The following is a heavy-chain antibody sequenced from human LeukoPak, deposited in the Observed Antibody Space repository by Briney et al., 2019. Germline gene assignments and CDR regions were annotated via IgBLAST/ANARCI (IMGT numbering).Heavy chain of an antibody. CDR2: IYTSGST. D-gene: IGHD3-22*01. Sequence: SETLSLTCTVSGGSISTYYWSWIRQPAGKGLEWIGRIYTSGSTNYNPSLKSRVTISVDTSKNQFSLRLSSVTAADTAVYYCAREETYYYDSSGYDNWFDPWGQGTLVTVSS. J-gene: IGHJ5*02. CDR3: AREETYYYDSSGYDNWFDP. CDR1: GGSISTYY. V-gene: IGHV4-4*07.